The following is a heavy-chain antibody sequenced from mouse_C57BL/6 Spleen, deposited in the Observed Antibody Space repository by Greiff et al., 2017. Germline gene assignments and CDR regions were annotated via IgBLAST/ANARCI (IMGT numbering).Heavy chain of an antibody. CDR2: ISSGGSYT. J-gene: IGHJ2*01. CDR3: ARQRVITTRDFDY. Sequence: EVKLMESGGDLVKPGGSLKLSCAASGFTFSSYGMSWVRQTPDKRLEWVATISSGGSYTYYPDSVKGRFTISRDNAKNTRYLQMSSLKSEDTARYDCARQRVITTRDFDYWGQGTTLTVSS. D-gene: IGHD1-1*01. V-gene: IGHV5-6*01. CDR1: GFTFSSYG.